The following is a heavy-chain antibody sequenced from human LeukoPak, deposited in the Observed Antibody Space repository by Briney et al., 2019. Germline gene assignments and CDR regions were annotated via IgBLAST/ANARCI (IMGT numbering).Heavy chain of an antibody. CDR2: ISGDGGST. CDR1: AFTSDDYA. V-gene: IGHV3-43*02. J-gene: IGHJ4*02. D-gene: IGHD3-22*01. Sequence: GGSLRLSCTAPAFTSDDYAMHWLRQGPGKGLEWVSLISGDGGSTYYADSVKGRFSMSRDNSKNSLYLQMNSLRPEDTALYYCAKDRRYYDSSGLDYWGQGTLVTVSS. CDR3: AKDRRYYDSSGLDY.